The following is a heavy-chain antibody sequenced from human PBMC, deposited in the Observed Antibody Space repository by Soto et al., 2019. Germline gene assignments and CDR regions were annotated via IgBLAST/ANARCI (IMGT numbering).Heavy chain of an antibody. V-gene: IGHV3-23*01. J-gene: IGHJ6*03. CDR2: ISGSGGST. CDR3: AKRGGDYYYYYMDV. Sequence: EVQLLESGGGLVQPGGSLRLSCAASGFTFSSYAMSWVRQAPGMGLEWVSAISGSGGSTYYADSVKGRCTISRDNSKNTLYLQMNSLRAEDTAVYYCAKRGGDYYYYYMDVWGKGTTVTVSS. CDR1: GFTFSSYA. D-gene: IGHD3-10*01.